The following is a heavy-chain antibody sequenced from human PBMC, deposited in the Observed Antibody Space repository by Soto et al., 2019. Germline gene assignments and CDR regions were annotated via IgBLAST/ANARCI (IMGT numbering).Heavy chain of an antibody. D-gene: IGHD3-3*01. CDR1: GYTFTSYY. CDR2: INPSGGST. J-gene: IGHJ6*02. Sequence: ASVKVSCKASGYTFTSYYMHWVRQAPGQGLEWMGIINPSGGSTSYAQKFQGRVTMTRDTSTSTVYMELSSLRSEDTAVYYCARDTYDFRSGYYSYYYYGMDVWGQGTRVTVSS. V-gene: IGHV1-46*01. CDR3: ARDTYDFRSGYYSYYYYGMDV.